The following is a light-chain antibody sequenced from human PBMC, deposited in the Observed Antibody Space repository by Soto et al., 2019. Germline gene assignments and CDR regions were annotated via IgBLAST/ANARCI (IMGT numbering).Light chain of an antibody. CDR1: QSVSRY. CDR3: QQRSNWPYT. V-gene: IGKV3-11*01. CDR2: DAS. J-gene: IGKJ2*01. Sequence: EIVLTQSPATLSLSPGDRATLSCRASQSVSRYLAWYQHKPGQAPRLLIYDASNRATGIPARFSGSGSGTDFTLTISRLEPEDFAVYYCQQRSNWPYTFGQGTKLEIK.